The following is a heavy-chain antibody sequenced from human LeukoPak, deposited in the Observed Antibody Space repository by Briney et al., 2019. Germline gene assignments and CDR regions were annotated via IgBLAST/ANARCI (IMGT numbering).Heavy chain of an antibody. CDR3: AGFKAGSSPY. D-gene: IGHD6-13*01. CDR2: ISGSGGST. Sequence: PGGSLRPSCAASGFIFSSYSMSWVRQAPGKGLEWVSAISGSGGSTYYADSVKGRFTISRDNAKNTVYLQMNSLRAEDTAVYYCAGFKAGSSPYWGQGSLVTVSS. V-gene: IGHV3-23*01. J-gene: IGHJ4*02. CDR1: GFIFSSYS.